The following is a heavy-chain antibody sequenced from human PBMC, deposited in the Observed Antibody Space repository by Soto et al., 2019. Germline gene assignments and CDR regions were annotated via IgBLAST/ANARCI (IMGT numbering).Heavy chain of an antibody. CDR1: GGSISSSNW. CDR2: IYHSGST. Sequence: PSETLSLTCAVSGGSISSSNWWSWVRQPPGKGLEWIGEIYHSGSTNYNPSLKSRVTISVDKSKNQFSLKLSSVTAADTAVYYCARGRGYSYGYSGYWGQGTLVTVSS. V-gene: IGHV4-4*02. J-gene: IGHJ4*02. CDR3: ARGRGYSYGYSGY. D-gene: IGHD5-18*01.